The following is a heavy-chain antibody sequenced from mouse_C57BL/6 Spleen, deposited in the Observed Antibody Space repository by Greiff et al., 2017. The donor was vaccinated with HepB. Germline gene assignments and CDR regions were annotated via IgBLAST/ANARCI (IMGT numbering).Heavy chain of an antibody. CDR3: ASYYYYGSDYYAMDY. CDR2: INPSTGGT. D-gene: IGHD1-1*01. V-gene: IGHV1-42*01. CDR1: GYSFTGYY. J-gene: IGHJ4*01. Sequence: VQLQQSGPELVKPGASVKISCKASGYSFTGYYMNWVKQSPEKSLEWIGEINPSTGGTTYNQKFKAKATLTVDKSSSTAYMQLKSLTSEDSAVYYCASYYYYGSDYYAMDYWGQGTSVTVSS.